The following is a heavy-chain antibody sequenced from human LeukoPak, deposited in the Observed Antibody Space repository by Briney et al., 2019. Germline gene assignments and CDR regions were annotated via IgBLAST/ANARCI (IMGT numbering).Heavy chain of an antibody. CDR3: AKAPPGYSSSWYPQYYYYAMDV. J-gene: IGHJ6*02. Sequence: HAGGSLRLSCEASGFTFDDYAMHWARQASGKGLEWVFLISGEGGSTYYADSVKGRFTISRDNRKNSLYLQMNSLRTEDTALYYCAKAPPGYSSSWYPQYYYYAMDVWGQGTRSPSP. D-gene: IGHD6-13*01. CDR1: GFTFDDYA. V-gene: IGHV3-43*02. CDR2: ISGEGGST.